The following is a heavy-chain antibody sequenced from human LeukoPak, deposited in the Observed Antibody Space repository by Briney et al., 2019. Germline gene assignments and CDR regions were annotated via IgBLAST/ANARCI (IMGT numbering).Heavy chain of an antibody. V-gene: IGHV1-18*01. CDR1: GYTFTRYA. J-gene: IGHJ3*02. CDR3: ARDLHSSGYYRSDAFDI. D-gene: IGHD3-22*01. Sequence: ASVKVSCKAFGYTFTRYAVSWVRQAPGQGLEWMGWISAFNGNTNFAQKFQGRVIMTTDTSTSTAYMDLRSLTSDDTAVYYCARDLHSSGYYRSDAFDIWGQGTMVTVSS. CDR2: ISAFNGNT.